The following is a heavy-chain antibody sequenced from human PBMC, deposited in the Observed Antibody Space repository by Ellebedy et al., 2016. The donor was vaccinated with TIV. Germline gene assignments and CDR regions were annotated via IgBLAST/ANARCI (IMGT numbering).Heavy chain of an antibody. CDR2: ISSNGGST. CDR1: GFTFSSYA. CDR3: SRHTDYALDY. D-gene: IGHD4-17*01. V-gene: IGHV3-64*04. J-gene: IGHJ4*02. Sequence: PGGSLRLSCSASGFTFSSYAMHWVRQAPGKGLEYVSAISSNGGSTYYADSVKGRFTIARDNSKNTLYLQMNSLRAEDTAVYYCSRHTDYALDYWGQGALVTVSS.